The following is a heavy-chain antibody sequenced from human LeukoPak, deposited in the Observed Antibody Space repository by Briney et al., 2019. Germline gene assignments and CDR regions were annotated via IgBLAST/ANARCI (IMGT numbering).Heavy chain of an antibody. Sequence: SETLSLTCTVSGGSISSSSYYWGWIRQPPGKGLEWIGSIYYSGSTYYNPSLKSRVTISVDTSKNQFSLKLSSVTAADTAVYYCARAPVNYDFWSGYHHYYYYMDVWGKGTTVTVSS. J-gene: IGHJ6*03. D-gene: IGHD3-3*01. CDR1: GGSISSSSYY. CDR2: IYYSGST. V-gene: IGHV4-39*07. CDR3: ARAPVNYDFWSGYHHYYYYMDV.